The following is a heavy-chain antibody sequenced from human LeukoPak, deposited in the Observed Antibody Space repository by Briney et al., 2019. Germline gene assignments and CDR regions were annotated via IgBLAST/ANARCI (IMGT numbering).Heavy chain of an antibody. CDR2: ISSSSSYI. J-gene: IGHJ4*02. Sequence: MAGGSLRLSCAASGFTFSSYSMNWVRQAPGKGLEWVSSISSSSSYIYYADSVKGRFTISRDNAKNSLYLQMNSLRAEDTAVYYCASSNYYGSGSYYKEGRFDYWGQGTLVTVSP. V-gene: IGHV3-21*01. D-gene: IGHD3-10*01. CDR1: GFTFSSYS. CDR3: ASSNYYGSGSYYKEGRFDY.